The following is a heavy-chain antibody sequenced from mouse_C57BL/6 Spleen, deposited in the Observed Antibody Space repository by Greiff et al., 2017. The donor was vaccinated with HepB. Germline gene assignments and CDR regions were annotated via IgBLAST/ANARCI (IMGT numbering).Heavy chain of an antibody. CDR3: ARAREIYDGYTWFAY. D-gene: IGHD2-3*01. J-gene: IGHJ3*01. Sequence: QVQLQQSGAELARPGASVKLSCKASGYTFPSYGISWVKQRTGQGLEWIGEIYPRSGNTYYNEKFKGKATLTADKSSSTAYMELRSLTSEDSAVYFCARAREIYDGYTWFAYWGQGTLVTVSA. V-gene: IGHV1-81*01. CDR1: GYTFPSYG. CDR2: IYPRSGNT.